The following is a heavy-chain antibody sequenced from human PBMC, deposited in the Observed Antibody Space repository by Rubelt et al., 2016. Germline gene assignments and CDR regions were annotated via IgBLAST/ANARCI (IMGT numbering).Heavy chain of an antibody. J-gene: IGHJ4*02. CDR3: GKTGGRGWITGTTLNY. CDR1: EFTFSSYS. D-gene: IGHD1-7*01. CDR2: ISDDGRST. Sequence: EVQLVESGGGLVKTGGSLRLSCAASEFTFSSYSLNLVRQAPGKGLQYVSGISDDGRSTFYANSVKGRFAVSRDNSKNKVYLQMGSLRAEEMGVYYCGKTGGRGWITGTTLNYWGQGTLVTVSS. V-gene: IGHV3-64*01.